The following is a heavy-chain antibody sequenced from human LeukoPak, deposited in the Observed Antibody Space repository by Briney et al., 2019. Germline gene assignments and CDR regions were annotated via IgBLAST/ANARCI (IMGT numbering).Heavy chain of an antibody. CDR2: ISYDGSNK. J-gene: IGHJ4*02. CDR1: GFTFSSYA. V-gene: IGHV3-30*04. D-gene: IGHD3-10*01. Sequence: GGSLRLSCAASGFTFSSYAMHWVRQAPGKGLEWEAVISYDGSNKYYADSVKGRFTISRDNSKNTLYLQMNSLRAEDTAVYYCARVLLWFGEPSDFDYWGQGTLVTVSS. CDR3: ARVLLWFGEPSDFDY.